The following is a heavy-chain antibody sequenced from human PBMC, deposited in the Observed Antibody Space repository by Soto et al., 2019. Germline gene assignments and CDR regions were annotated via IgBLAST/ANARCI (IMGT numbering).Heavy chain of an antibody. J-gene: IGHJ5*02. V-gene: IGHV4-34*01. D-gene: IGHD2-2*01. CDR3: ARVRGNQLLGWFDP. CDR2: INHSGST. Sequence: PSETLSLTCAVYGGSFSGYYWTWIRQPPGTGLEWIGEINHSGSTNYNPSLKSRVTISVDTSKNQFSLKLTSVTAADTAVYYCARVRGNQLLGWFDPWGKGTLVTVSS. CDR1: GGSFSGYY.